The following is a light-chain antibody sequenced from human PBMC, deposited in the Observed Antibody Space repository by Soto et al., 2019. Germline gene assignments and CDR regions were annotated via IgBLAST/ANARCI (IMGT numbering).Light chain of an antibody. CDR3: QQLSRYPLT. V-gene: IGKV3-15*01. Sequence: EEETTQSAVTLSLATGERVTRSCRANQAISSNLAWYQQKPGQAPRLLIYGASTRATGIPDRFSGSGSETEFSLTIRALQPEDFATYYCQQLSRYPLTFGGGTKVDIK. CDR1: QAISSN. J-gene: IGKJ4*01. CDR2: GAS.